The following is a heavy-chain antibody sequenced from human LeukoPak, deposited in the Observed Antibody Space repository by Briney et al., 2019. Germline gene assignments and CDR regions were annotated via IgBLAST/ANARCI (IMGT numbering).Heavy chain of an antibody. CDR1: GGSFSGYY. CDR2: ISHSGST. V-gene: IGHV4-34*01. CDR3: ARGFVSHDYGDFGWFNP. J-gene: IGHJ5*02. D-gene: IGHD4-17*01. Sequence: SETLSLTCAVYGGSFSGYYWSRIRQPPGKGLEWIGEISHSGSTNYNPSLKSRVTISVDTSKNQFSLKLSSVTAADTAVYYCARGFVSHDYGDFGWFNPWGQGTLVTVSS.